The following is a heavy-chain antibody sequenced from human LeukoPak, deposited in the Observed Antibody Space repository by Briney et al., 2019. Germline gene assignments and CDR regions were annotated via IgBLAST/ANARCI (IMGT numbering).Heavy chain of an antibody. CDR1: GYTFTRHY. CDR3: ASWGGEAKHGLWSGPFDY. V-gene: IGHV1-46*01. Sequence: GASVKLSCKASGYTFTRHYIHWVRQAPGQGPEWLGIINPRGGSTNYAQKVQGRVTMTRDTSTSTVYMELSSLRSEDTAMYYCASWGGEAKHGLWSGPFDYWGQGTLVIVSS. D-gene: IGHD3-3*01. J-gene: IGHJ4*02. CDR2: INPRGGST.